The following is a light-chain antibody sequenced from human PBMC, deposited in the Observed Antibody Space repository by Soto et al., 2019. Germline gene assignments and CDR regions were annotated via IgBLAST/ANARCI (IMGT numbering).Light chain of an antibody. V-gene: IGKV3-11*01. CDR1: QSVSSY. J-gene: IGKJ1*01. CDR2: DAS. CDR3: HQQVMCPLCP. Sequence: PGESATPSCRASQSVSSYLAWYQQKPGQAPRLLIYDASNRATGIPDRFSGSWFGADYSIRISSLVPADFAMYYCHQQVMCPLCPFGQGTKVDIK.